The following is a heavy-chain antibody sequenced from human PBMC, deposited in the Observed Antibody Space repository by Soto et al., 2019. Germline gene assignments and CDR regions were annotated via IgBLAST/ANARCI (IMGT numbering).Heavy chain of an antibody. D-gene: IGHD3-3*01. V-gene: IGHV3-23*01. CDR2: ISGSGGST. CDR1: GFTFSSYA. CDR3: VNSRFLEWLLPYYYYYMDV. J-gene: IGHJ6*03. Sequence: GGSLRLSCAASGFTFSSYAMSWVRQAPGKGLEWVSAISGSGGSTYYADSVRGRFTISRDNSKNMLYLQMNSLRAEDTAVYYCVNSRFLEWLLPYYYYYMDVWGKGTTVTVSS.